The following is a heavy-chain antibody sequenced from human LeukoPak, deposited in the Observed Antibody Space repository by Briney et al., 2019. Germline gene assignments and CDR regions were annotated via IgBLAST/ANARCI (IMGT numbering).Heavy chain of an antibody. V-gene: IGHV3-74*01. CDR2: IKTDGRST. Sequence: GGSLRLSCAASGFTFSSYWMHWVRHAPGKGPVGGSLIKTDGRSTNYADSVKGRFTISRDNAKNTLYLQMNSLRAEDTAVYYCARATNDAFDIWGQGTMVTVSS. D-gene: IGHD1-1*01. CDR3: ARATNDAFDI. CDR1: GFTFSSYW. J-gene: IGHJ3*02.